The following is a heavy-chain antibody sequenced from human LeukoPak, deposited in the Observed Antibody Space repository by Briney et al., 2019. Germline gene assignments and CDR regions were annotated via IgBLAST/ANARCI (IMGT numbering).Heavy chain of an antibody. CDR2: INPNSGVT. J-gene: IGHJ5*02. D-gene: IGHD1-14*01. CDR1: GYTFTSYD. V-gene: IGHV1-2*02. Sequence: GASVKVSCKASGYTFTSYDISWVRQAPGQGLEWMGWINPNSGVTNYAQKFQGRVTMTRDTSISTAYMELSRLRSDDTAVYYCAKVESDGQYNWFDPWGQGTLVTVSS. CDR3: AKVESDGQYNWFDP.